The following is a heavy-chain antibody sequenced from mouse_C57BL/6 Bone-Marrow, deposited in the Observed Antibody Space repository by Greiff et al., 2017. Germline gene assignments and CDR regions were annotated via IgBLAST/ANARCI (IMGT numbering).Heavy chain of an antibody. V-gene: IGHV1-22*01. CDR3: ARRRGYWYFDV. J-gene: IGHJ1*03. CDR2: INPNNGGT. CDR1: GYTFTDYN. Sequence: EVQLVESGPELVKPGASVKMSCKASGYTFTDYNMHWVKQSHGKSLEWIGYINPNNGGTSYNQKFKGKATLTGNKSSSTAYMELRSLTSEDSAVYYCARRRGYWYFDVWGTGTTVTVSS.